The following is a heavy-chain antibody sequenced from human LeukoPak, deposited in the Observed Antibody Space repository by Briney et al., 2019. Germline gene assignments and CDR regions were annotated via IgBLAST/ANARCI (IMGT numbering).Heavy chain of an antibody. V-gene: IGHV4-59*11. CDR3: ARLYTTSVFDY. J-gene: IGHJ4*02. CDR2: ISYSGTT. CDR1: GASITSHH. Sequence: PSETLSLTCAVSGASITSHHWSWIRQPPGKGLQWIAYISYSGTTNSNPSLKSRVTISVDASKSQFSLKLSSVTAADTAVYYCARLYTTSVFDYWGQGTLVTVSA. D-gene: IGHD1-1*01.